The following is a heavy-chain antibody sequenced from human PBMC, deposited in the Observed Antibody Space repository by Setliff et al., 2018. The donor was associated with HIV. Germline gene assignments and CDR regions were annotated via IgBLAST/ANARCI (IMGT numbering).Heavy chain of an antibody. Sequence: PSETLSLTCVVSSHSISSGYYWGWIRQPPGKRLEWIGSIYHGVNTYYNPSLKSRVTISVDTSKNQFSLKLSSVTAADTAVYYCARRYGSGIWVFFDYWGQGTLVTVSS. CDR2: IYHGVNT. V-gene: IGHV4-38-2*01. D-gene: IGHD2-8*01. CDR3: ARRYGSGIWVFFDY. J-gene: IGHJ4*02. CDR1: SHSISSGYY.